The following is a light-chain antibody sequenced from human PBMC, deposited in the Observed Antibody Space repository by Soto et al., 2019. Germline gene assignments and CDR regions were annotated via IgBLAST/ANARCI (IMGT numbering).Light chain of an antibody. CDR1: SSDVGSYNL. CDR2: EGS. V-gene: IGLV2-23*01. Sequence: QSALTQPASVSGSPGQSITISCTGTSSDVGSYNLVSWYQHHPGKAPKLIIYEGSKRPSGVSNRFSGSKSGNTASLTISGLQAEDEADYYCCSYVSSNTHVFGTGTKVTVL. J-gene: IGLJ1*01. CDR3: CSYVSSNTHV.